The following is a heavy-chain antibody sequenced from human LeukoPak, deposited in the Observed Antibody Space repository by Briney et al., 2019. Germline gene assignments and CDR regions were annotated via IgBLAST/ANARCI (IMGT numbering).Heavy chain of an antibody. CDR1: GFAFSSYA. CDR2: ISGSSGDT. Sequence: GGSLRLSCAASGFAFSSYAMSWVRQAPGKGLEWVSAISGSSGDTFYVDSVKGRFTISRDNSKNTLYLQMNSLRAEDTAVYFCSQIPWVHFCGGSGYHRAFDSWGQGTLVTVSS. D-gene: IGHD3-22*01. J-gene: IGHJ4*02. V-gene: IGHV3-23*01. CDR3: SQIPWVHFCGGSGYHRAFDS.